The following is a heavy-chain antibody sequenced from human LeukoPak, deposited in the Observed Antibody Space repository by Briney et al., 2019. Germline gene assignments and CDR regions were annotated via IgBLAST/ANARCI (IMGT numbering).Heavy chain of an antibody. Sequence: GGSLRLSCAASGFTFSSYGMSWVRQAPGKGLEWVSAISGSGGSTYYADSVKGRFTISRDNSKNTLYLQMNSLSAEDTAVYYCAKGGIGELLGAYWGREPWSPSPQ. CDR2: ISGSGGST. CDR1: GFTFSSYG. CDR3: AKGGIGELLGAY. J-gene: IGHJ4*02. D-gene: IGHD1-26*01. V-gene: IGHV3-23*01.